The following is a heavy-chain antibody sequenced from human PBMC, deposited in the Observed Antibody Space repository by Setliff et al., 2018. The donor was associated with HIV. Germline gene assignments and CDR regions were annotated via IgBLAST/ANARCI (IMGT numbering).Heavy chain of an antibody. Sequence: PSETLSLTCTVSGGSISSYYWSWIRQPAGRGLEWIGHRYTTGSTSYNPSLKSRVTISVDTSKNQFSLKLSSVTAADTAVYYCARGPKPGLLDLTWFDSWGQGTLVTVSS. CDR2: RYTTGST. CDR1: GGSISSYY. CDR3: ARGPKPGLLDLTWFDS. J-gene: IGHJ5*01. V-gene: IGHV4-4*07. D-gene: IGHD3-9*01.